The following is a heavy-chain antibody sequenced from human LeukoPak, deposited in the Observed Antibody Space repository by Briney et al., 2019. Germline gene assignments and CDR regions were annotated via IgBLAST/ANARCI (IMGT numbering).Heavy chain of an antibody. CDR1: GYTFTSYD. Sequence: GASVKVSCKASGYTFTSYDINWVRQTTGQGLEWMGWMNPNSGNTGYAQKFQGRVTMTRNTSISTAYMELSSLRSEDTAVYYCARGYYYDSSGYFGYWGQGTLVTVSS. CDR2: MNPNSGNT. J-gene: IGHJ4*02. D-gene: IGHD3-22*01. CDR3: ARGYYYDSSGYFGY. V-gene: IGHV1-8*01.